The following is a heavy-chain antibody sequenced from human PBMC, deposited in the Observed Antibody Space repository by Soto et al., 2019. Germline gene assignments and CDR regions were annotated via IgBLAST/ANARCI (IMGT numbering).Heavy chain of an antibody. CDR3: ARGHTGQWLVQGDY. Sequence: SETLSLTCAVYGGSFSGYYWSWIRQPPGKGLEWIGEIIHSGSTNYNPSLKSRVTISVDTSKNQFSLKLSSVTAADTAVYYCARGHTGQWLVQGDYWGQGTLVTVSS. V-gene: IGHV4-34*01. D-gene: IGHD6-19*01. CDR1: GGSFSGYY. J-gene: IGHJ4*02. CDR2: IIHSGST.